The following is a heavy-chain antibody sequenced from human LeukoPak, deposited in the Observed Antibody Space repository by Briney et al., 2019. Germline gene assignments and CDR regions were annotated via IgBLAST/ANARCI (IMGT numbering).Heavy chain of an antibody. CDR3: ARDKAQQLAYYYYYYMDV. J-gene: IGHJ6*03. Sequence: GSSVKVSCKASGGTFSSYAISWVRQAPGQGLEWMGRIIPIFGTANYAQKFQGRVTITTDESTSTAYVELSSLRSEDTAVYYCARDKAQQLAYYYYYYMDVWGKGTTVTVSS. CDR2: IIPIFGTA. D-gene: IGHD6-13*01. CDR1: GGTFSSYA. V-gene: IGHV1-69*05.